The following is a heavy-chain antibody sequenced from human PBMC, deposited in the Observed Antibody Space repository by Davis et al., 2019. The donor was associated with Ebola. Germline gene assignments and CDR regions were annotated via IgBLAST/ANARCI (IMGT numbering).Heavy chain of an antibody. CDR1: GYTFTAFF. J-gene: IGHJ5*02. Sequence: ASVKVSCKASGYTFTAFFIHWVRQSPGQGLEWMGRINPKTGTTKYLQKFQGRVTMTRDSSIDTAYMELGSLRSDDTAVYYCARDGQQQLLVDTWFDPWGQGTLVTVSS. CDR3: ARDGQQQLLVDTWFDP. V-gene: IGHV1-2*06. CDR2: INPKTGTT. D-gene: IGHD6-13*01.